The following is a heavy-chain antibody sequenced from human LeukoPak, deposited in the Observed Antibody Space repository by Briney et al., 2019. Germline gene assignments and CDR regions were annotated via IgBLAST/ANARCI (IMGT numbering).Heavy chain of an antibody. D-gene: IGHD3-10*01. CDR3: ARGGLGYYYGSGSSDFDY. CDR1: GGSISTSGSY. V-gene: IGHV4-39*07. J-gene: IGHJ4*02. CDR2: INHSGST. Sequence: SETLSLTCTVSGGSISTSGSYWGRVRQPPGKGLEWIGEINHSGSTNYNPSLKSRVTISVDTSKNQFSLKLSSVTAADTAVYYCARGGLGYYYGSGSSDFDYWGQGTLVTVSS.